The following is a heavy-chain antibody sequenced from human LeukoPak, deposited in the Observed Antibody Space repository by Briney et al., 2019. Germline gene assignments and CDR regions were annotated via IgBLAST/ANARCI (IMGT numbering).Heavy chain of an antibody. D-gene: IGHD3-10*01. V-gene: IGHV3-48*01. Sequence: GGSLSLTCAASGFTFSTYSMNWVRQAPGKGLEWVSYLSGRSGTIYYADSVKGRFTISRDNAKNSLYLQMNSLRAEDTAVYYCARRPELGVRYYIDVWGRPATGTVSS. CDR2: LSGRSGTI. CDR3: ARRPELGVRYYIDV. J-gene: IGHJ6*03. CDR1: GFTFSTYS.